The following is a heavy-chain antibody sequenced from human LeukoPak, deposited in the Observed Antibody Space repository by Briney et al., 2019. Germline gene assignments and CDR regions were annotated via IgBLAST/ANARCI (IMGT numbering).Heavy chain of an antibody. CDR2: INTDGSNI. J-gene: IGHJ4*02. Sequence: QSGGSLRLSCAASGFTFRSYSMNWVRQAPGKGLVWVSRINTDGSNIIYADSVKGRFTISRDNAENALYLQMNSLRVEDTAVYYCARDRGGSGPTTTDYWGQGTLVTVAS. CDR1: GFTFRSYS. D-gene: IGHD6-19*01. CDR3: ARDRGGSGPTTTDY. V-gene: IGHV3-74*01.